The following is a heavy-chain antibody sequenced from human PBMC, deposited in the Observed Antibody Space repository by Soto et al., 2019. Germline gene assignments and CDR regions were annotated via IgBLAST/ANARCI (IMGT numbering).Heavy chain of an antibody. CDR2: ISYDGSNK. J-gene: IGHJ4*02. CDR3: AKDREGGPWTHYYSDY. D-gene: IGHD1-1*01. CDR1: GFTISNYG. V-gene: IGHV3-30*18. Sequence: PGGSLRLSCAASGFTISNYGMHWVRQAPGKGLEWVAVISYDGSNKYYADSVKGRFTISRDSSKNTLYLQMNSLRAEDTAVYYCAKDREGGPWTHYYSDYWGQGTLVTVSS.